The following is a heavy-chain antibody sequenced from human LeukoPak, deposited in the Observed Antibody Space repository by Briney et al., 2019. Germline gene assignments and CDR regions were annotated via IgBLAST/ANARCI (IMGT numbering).Heavy chain of an antibody. J-gene: IGHJ4*02. D-gene: IGHD1-26*01. CDR2: ISSSSSYI. V-gene: IGHV3-21*01. Sequence: PGGSLRLSCTASGFTFSSYSMNWLRHAPGKGLEGVSSISSSSSYIYYADSVKGRFTISRDNAKNSLYLQMNSLRAEDTAVYYCARVPLFVELGVDWGQGTLVTVSS. CDR3: ARVPLFVELGVD. CDR1: GFTFSSYS.